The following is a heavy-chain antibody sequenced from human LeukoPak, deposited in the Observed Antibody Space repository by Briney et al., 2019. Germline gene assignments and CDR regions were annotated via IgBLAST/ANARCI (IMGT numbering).Heavy chain of an antibody. Sequence: ASVKVSCKASGYSFTGYYMHWVRQAPGQGLEWMGWIDPNSGGTNYAQKFQGRVTMTRDTSISTAYMELSRLRSDDTAVYYCARGTMIVVVNGAYFDYWGQGTLVTVSS. J-gene: IGHJ4*02. CDR2: IDPNSGGT. CDR3: ARGTMIVVVNGAYFDY. D-gene: IGHD3-22*01. V-gene: IGHV1-2*02. CDR1: GYSFTGYY.